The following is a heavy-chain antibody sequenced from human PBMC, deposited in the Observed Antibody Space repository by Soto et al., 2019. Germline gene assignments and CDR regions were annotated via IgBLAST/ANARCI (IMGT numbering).Heavy chain of an antibody. CDR1: GYTFSSYG. V-gene: IGHV1-18*01. D-gene: IGHD2-2*01. J-gene: IGHJ4*02. Sequence: QVHLVQSGAEVKKPGASVTVSCKASGYTFSSYGISWVRQAPGQGLEWMGWSSGNSGDTKSAQKVQGRVTMTTDTSTSTAYMELRSLTSDDTAVYYCAREYCYSTRCFDPDYWGQGTLVTVSS. CDR2: SSGNSGDT. CDR3: AREYCYSTRCFDPDY.